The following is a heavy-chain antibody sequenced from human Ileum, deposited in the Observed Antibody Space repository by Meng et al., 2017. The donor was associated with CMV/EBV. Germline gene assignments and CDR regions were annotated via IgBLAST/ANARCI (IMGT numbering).Heavy chain of an antibody. D-gene: IGHD3-16*01. CDR3: AKKFPGSYDIFDY. J-gene: IGHJ4*02. Sequence: VGVGGGVVSPGVCLRLSCAASCFTFSIYGMQWVRQAPRKGLEWMAYTSYDGNKKYYADSVKGRFTISRDNSKNTLYLQMNSLRAEDTAVYYCAKKFPGSYDIFDYWGQGTLVTVSS. V-gene: IGHV3-30*02. CDR2: TSYDGNKK. CDR1: CFTFSIYG.